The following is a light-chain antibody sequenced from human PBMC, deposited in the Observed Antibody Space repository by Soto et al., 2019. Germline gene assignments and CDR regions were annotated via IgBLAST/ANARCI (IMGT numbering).Light chain of an antibody. CDR3: SSYTSSSTPDV. Sequence: LTQPPSVSGSPGQSVTTSCTGTTSDVGTYNRVSWYQQPPGKAPKLMIYEVTNRPSGVSNRLSGSKSVNTASLTISGLXPEDEADYYCSSYTSSSTPDVFGTGTKVTVL. V-gene: IGLV2-18*02. CDR1: TSDVGTYNR. CDR2: EVT. J-gene: IGLJ1*01.